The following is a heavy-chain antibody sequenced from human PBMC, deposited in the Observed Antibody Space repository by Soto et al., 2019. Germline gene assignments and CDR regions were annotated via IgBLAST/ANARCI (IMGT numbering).Heavy chain of an antibody. J-gene: IGHJ6*02. V-gene: IGHV1-18*01. CDR1: GYTFTSFG. CDR3: ARPTDFYYYAMDV. CDR2: ISGYNGNT. Sequence: QVQLVQSGADVKKPGASVKFSCKASGYTFTSFGINWVRQAPGQALEWTGWISGYNGNTNYAQNLQDRVTMTRDTYTSTAYMELRSLRSDDTAVYYCARPTDFYYYAMDVWGQGTTVTVSS.